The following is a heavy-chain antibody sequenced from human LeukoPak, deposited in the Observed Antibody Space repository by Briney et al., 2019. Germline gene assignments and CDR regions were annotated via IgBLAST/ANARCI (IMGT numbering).Heavy chain of an antibody. V-gene: IGHV1-2*02. Sequence: ASVKVSCKASGYTFTVYYMHWVRQAPGQGLEWMGWINPNSGGTNYAQKFQGRVTMTRDTSISTAYMELSRLRSDDTAVYYCARDSIVVVPAANDFDYWGQGTLVTVSS. J-gene: IGHJ4*02. CDR3: ARDSIVVVPAANDFDY. CDR2: INPNSGGT. CDR1: GYTFTVYY. D-gene: IGHD2-2*01.